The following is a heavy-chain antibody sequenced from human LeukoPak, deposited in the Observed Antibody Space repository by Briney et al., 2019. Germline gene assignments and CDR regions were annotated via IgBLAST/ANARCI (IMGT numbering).Heavy chain of an antibody. CDR1: GFTFSSYA. J-gene: IGHJ4*02. V-gene: IGHV3-30*02. Sequence: TGGSLRLSCAASGFTFSSYAMTWVRQAPGQGLEWVAYIHFDGYSKYYTDSVKGRFTISRDNSKDTLYLQMNSLRAEDTAVFYCAKDRRGDSGWPFDYWGQGTLVAVSS. D-gene: IGHD6-19*01. CDR3: AKDRRGDSGWPFDY. CDR2: IHFDGYSK.